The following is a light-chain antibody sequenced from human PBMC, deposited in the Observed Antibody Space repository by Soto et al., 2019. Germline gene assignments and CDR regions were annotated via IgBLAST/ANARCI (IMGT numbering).Light chain of an antibody. CDR2: DAS. Sequence: EIVMTQSPATLSVSPGERATLSCRASQSVSSNLAWYQQKPGQAPRLLIYDASTRATGIPARFSGSGSGTEFTITISSLQSEDFAVYDCQQYNNWPHLTFGGGTKVEIK. CDR1: QSVSSN. J-gene: IGKJ4*01. CDR3: QQYNNWPHLT. V-gene: IGKV3-15*01.